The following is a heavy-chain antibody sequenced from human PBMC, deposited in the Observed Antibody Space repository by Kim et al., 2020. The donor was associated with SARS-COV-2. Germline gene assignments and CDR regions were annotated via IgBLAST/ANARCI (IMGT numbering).Heavy chain of an antibody. J-gene: IGHJ4*02. D-gene: IGHD2-2*01. CDR2: ISSSSTI. CDR1: GFTFSSYS. CDR3: ARIGYCSSTSCPIDY. V-gene: IGHV3-48*02. Sequence: GGSLRLSCAASGFTFSSYSMNWVRQAPGKGLEWVSYISSSSTIYYADSVKGRFTISRDNAKNSLYLQMNSLRDEDTAVYYCARIGYCSSTSCPIDYWGQG.